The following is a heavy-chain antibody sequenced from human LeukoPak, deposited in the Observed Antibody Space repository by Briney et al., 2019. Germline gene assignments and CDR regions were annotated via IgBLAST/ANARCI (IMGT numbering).Heavy chain of an antibody. J-gene: IGHJ5*02. CDR3: ARRDYGGGYNWFDP. D-gene: IGHD4-23*01. V-gene: IGHV4-59*08. Sequence: SETLSLTCTVSGGSISSYYWTWIRHPPGKGLEWIRYIYYSGNINYNPSLKSRLTMSIDTSKSQFSLKLSSVTAADTAVYYCARRDYGGGYNWFDPWGQGTLVIVSS. CDR1: GGSISSYY. CDR2: IYYSGNI.